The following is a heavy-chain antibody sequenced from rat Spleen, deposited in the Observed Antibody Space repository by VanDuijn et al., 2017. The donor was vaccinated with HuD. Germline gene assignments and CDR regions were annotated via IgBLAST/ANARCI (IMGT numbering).Heavy chain of an antibody. D-gene: IGHD1-6*01. CDR1: GFIFSRFP. V-gene: IGHV5-46*01. CDR2: ISSSGDNT. Sequence: EVQLVESGGGLLQPGRSLQLSCAASGFIFSRFPMAWVRQAPTKGLEWVATISSSGDNTDCRDSVKGRFTLSRDNARRTLHLQMNSLRSEDTATYYCTRASYSGAVMYTTDYWGQGVMVTVSS. CDR3: TRASYSGAVMYTTDY. J-gene: IGHJ2*01.